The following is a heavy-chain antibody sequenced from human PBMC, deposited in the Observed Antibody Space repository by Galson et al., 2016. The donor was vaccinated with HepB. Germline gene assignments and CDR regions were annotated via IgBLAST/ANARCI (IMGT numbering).Heavy chain of an antibody. CDR1: GFTFSSYG. V-gene: IGHV3-30*03. J-gene: IGHJ4*02. Sequence: SLRLSCAASGFTFSSYGMHWVRQAPGKGLEWVAVISYDGSNKYYADSVKGRFTISRDNSKNTLYLQMNSLRAEDTAVCYCATPYYDFWSGYNPFDYWGQGALVTVSS. CDR2: ISYDGSNK. CDR3: ATPYYDFWSGYNPFDY. D-gene: IGHD3-3*01.